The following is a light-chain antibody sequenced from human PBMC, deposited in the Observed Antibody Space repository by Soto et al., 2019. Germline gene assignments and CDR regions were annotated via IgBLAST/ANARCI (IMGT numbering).Light chain of an antibody. CDR2: TAW. Sequence: DIQMTQCPSSLSASVGDTVTITCRANQSVSNFLGWFQQKPGQPPKSLIYTAWCLQSWVPARFRGSRSGTQFTLTMIDLHPEDFATYYCQQYRTYPRTFGQGTKVE. CDR1: QSVSNF. CDR3: QQYRTYPRT. V-gene: IGKV1-16*01. J-gene: IGKJ1*01.